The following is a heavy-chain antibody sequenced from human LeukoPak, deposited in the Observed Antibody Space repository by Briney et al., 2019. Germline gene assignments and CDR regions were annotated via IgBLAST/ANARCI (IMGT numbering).Heavy chain of an antibody. V-gene: IGHV4-61*01. J-gene: IGHJ4*02. Sequence: PSQTLSLTCTVSGGSISSGNYYWSWIRQPPGKGLEWIGEVYYNGSTSHNPSLKSRLTISVDTSKNQFSLTLSSVTAADTAVYYCAREVVGGSYFFDYWGQGTLVTVSS. CDR2: VYYNGST. CDR1: GGSISSGNYY. D-gene: IGHD1-26*01. CDR3: AREVVGGSYFFDY.